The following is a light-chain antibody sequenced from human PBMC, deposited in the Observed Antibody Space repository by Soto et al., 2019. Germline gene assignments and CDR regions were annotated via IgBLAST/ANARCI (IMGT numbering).Light chain of an antibody. Sequence: QAVVTQPASVSGSPGQSITISCTGTSSDVGSYTLVSWYQQHPGEAPKLIIYEGSKRPSGVSNRFSGSKSVNTASLTISGLRAEDEADYYCCSYAGGLTSAGYVFGTATKLTVL. CDR1: SSDVGSYTL. J-gene: IGLJ1*01. CDR3: CSYAGGLTSAGYV. CDR2: EGS. V-gene: IGLV2-23*01.